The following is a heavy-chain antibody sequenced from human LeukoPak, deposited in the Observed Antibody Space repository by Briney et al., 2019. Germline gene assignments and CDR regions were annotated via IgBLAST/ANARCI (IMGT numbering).Heavy chain of an antibody. V-gene: IGHV3-9*01. J-gene: IGHJ3*01. CDR1: GFTFDDYA. D-gene: IGHD1-1*01. CDR3: ANSRSLTTGAFDV. CDR2: ISWNSVGI. Sequence: PGRSLRLSCAASGFTFDDYAMHWVRQAPGKGLEWISCISWNSVGIGYADSVKGRFTIPRDNAKNSLYLQLNSLTAEDTAFYYCANSRSLTTGAFDVWGQGTMVTVSS.